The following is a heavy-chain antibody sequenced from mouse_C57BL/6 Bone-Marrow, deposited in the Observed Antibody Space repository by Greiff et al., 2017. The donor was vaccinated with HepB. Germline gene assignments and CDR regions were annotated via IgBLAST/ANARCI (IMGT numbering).Heavy chain of an antibody. Sequence: VQLVESGPELVKPGASVKISCKASGYAFSSSWMNWVKQRPGKGLEWIGRIYPGDGDTNYNGKFKGKATLTADKSSSTAYMQLSSLTSEDSAVYFCARLRPAWFAYWGQGTLVTVSA. J-gene: IGHJ3*01. D-gene: IGHD3-2*02. CDR1: GYAFSSSW. V-gene: IGHV1-82*01. CDR2: IYPGDGDT. CDR3: ARLRPAWFAY.